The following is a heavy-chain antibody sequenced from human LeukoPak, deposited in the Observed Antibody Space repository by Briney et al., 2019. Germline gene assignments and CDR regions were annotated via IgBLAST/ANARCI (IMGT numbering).Heavy chain of an antibody. Sequence: PSETLSLTCTVSGGSISCGGDYWSWIRQHPGKGLEWIGYIHYSGSTFYNYNPSLRSRVTISVDTSKNQFSLKLSSVTAADTAVYYCARGHEDYDSSGYYRFDYWGQGTLVTVSS. D-gene: IGHD3-22*01. V-gene: IGHV4-31*03. J-gene: IGHJ4*02. CDR1: GGSISCGGDY. CDR3: ARGHEDYDSSGYYRFDY. CDR2: IHYSGST.